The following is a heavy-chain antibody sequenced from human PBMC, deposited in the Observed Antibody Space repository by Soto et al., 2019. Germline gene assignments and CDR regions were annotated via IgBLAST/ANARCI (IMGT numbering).Heavy chain of an antibody. CDR2: ISSSSSTI. J-gene: IGHJ4*02. CDR3: ARNRRDGYNPLLPDRYYFDY. Sequence: EVQLVESGGGLVQPGGSLRLSCAASGFTFSSYSMNWVRQAPGKGLEWVSYISSSSSTIYYADSVKGRFTISRDNAKNSLYLQMNSLRDEDTAVYYCARNRRDGYNPLLPDRYYFDYWGQGTLVTVSS. D-gene: IGHD5-12*01. V-gene: IGHV3-48*02. CDR1: GFTFSSYS.